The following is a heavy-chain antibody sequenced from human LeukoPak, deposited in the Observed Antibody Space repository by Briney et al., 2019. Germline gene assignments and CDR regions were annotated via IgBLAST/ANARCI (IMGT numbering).Heavy chain of an antibody. D-gene: IGHD3-22*01. CDR1: GYTLTELS. CDR2: FDPEDGET. J-gene: IGHJ4*02. Sequence: ASVNVSFKVSGYTLTELSMHWVRQAPGKGLEWMGGFDPEDGETIYAQKFQGRVTMTEDTSTDTAYMELSSLRSEDTAVYYCATAPLGGYYDSSGYSWYFDYWGQGTLVTVSS. CDR3: ATAPLGGYYDSSGYSWYFDY. V-gene: IGHV1-24*01.